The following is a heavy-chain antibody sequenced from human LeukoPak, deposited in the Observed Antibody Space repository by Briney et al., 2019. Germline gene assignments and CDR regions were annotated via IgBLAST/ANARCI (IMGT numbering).Heavy chain of an antibody. J-gene: IGHJ4*02. Sequence: ASVKVPCKASGYIFTAYYMHWVRQAPGQGLEWMGWINPNNGGTNYAQKFQGRVTMTRDTSISTAYMELRRLRSDDTAVYYCARDSGRYFDYWGQGTLVTVSS. CDR2: INPNNGGT. V-gene: IGHV1-2*02. CDR1: GYIFTAYY. CDR3: ARDSGRYFDY.